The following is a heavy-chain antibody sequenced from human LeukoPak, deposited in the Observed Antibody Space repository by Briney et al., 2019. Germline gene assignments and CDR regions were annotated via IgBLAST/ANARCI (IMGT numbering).Heavy chain of an antibody. D-gene: IGHD5-18*01. V-gene: IGHV1-2*04. CDR3: ARGQERGYSHGLIPEFDY. CDR2: INPNSGGT. CDR1: GYTFTGYY. J-gene: IGHJ4*02. Sequence: ASVKVSCKASGYTFTGYYMHWVRQAPGQGLEWMGWINPNSGGTNYAQKFQGWVTMTRDTSISTAYMELSRLRSDDTAVYYCARGQERGYSHGLIPEFDYWGQGTLVTVSS.